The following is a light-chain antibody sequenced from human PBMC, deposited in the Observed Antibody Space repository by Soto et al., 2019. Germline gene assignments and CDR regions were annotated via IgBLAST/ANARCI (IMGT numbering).Light chain of an antibody. Sequence: ETEMTQSPATLSASLGGRATLSCRASQSVRDNVAWYQQKTGQAPRLLFHGSSIIATGIPARFSGSGSETEFTLTISSLQSEDFALYFCQQCNNWPRTFGGGTKVEVK. J-gene: IGKJ4*02. V-gene: IGKV3-15*01. CDR1: QSVRDN. CDR3: QQCNNWPRT. CDR2: GSS.